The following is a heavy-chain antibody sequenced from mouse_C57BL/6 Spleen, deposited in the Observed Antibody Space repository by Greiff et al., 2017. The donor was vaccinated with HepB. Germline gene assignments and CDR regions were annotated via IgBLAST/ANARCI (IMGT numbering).Heavy chain of an antibody. CDR1: GYTFTSYW. CDR3: ARSGNWVYYYAMDY. CDR2: IDPNSGGT. D-gene: IGHD4-1*01. V-gene: IGHV1-72*01. J-gene: IGHJ4*01. Sequence: VKLQESGAELVKPGASVKLSCKASGYTFTSYWMHWVKQRPGRGLEWIGRIDPNSGGTKYNEKFKSKATLTVDKPSSTAYMQLSSLTSEDSAVYYCARSGNWVYYYAMDYWGQGTSVTVSS.